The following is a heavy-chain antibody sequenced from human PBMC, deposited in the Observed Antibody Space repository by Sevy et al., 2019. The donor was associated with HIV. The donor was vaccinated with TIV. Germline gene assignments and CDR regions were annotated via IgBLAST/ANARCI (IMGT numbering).Heavy chain of an antibody. CDR3: ARVVAYCTGGSCFTGYYYGMDV. CDR1: GFTFSSYN. V-gene: IGHV3-21*01. D-gene: IGHD2-15*01. CDR2: IGSSSSYI. Sequence: GGSLRLSCAASGFTFSSYNMNWVRQAPGKGLEWVSSIGSSSSYIYYSDSVKGRFTVSRDNAKNSLYLQMNSLRAEDTAVYYCARVVAYCTGGSCFTGYYYGMDVWGHGTTVTVSS. J-gene: IGHJ6*02.